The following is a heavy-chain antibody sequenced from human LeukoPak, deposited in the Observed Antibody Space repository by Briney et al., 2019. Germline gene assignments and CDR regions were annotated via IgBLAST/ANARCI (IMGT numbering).Heavy chain of an antibody. D-gene: IGHD6-13*01. J-gene: IGHJ5*02. CDR1: GDSTISYY. CDR2: IYYSGST. CDR3: ARGPPSSWFHWLDP. V-gene: IGHV4-59*01. Sequence: SETLSLTCTVSGDSTISYYWSWIRQPPGKGLEWVGYIYYSGSTNYNPSLTSRVTMSVDTSMNQFSLKLRYVTAADTAVYYCARGPPSSWFHWLDPWGQGTLVTVSS.